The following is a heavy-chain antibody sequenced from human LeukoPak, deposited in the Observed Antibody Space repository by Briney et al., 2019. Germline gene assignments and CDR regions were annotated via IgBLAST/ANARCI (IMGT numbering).Heavy chain of an antibody. CDR1: GFTFGDYA. V-gene: IGHV3-49*04. CDR2: IRSKAYGGTT. D-gene: IGHD3-10*01. Sequence: PGGSLRLSCITSGFTFGDYAMSWVRQAPGKGLEWVGFIRSKAYGGTTEYAASVRGRFSISRDDSKSIAYLQLNSLKTEDTAVYYCTRTPVGEYGSGSYYSNLYYYYYLDVWGKGTTVTISS. J-gene: IGHJ6*03. CDR3: TRTPVGEYGSGSYYSNLYYYYYLDV.